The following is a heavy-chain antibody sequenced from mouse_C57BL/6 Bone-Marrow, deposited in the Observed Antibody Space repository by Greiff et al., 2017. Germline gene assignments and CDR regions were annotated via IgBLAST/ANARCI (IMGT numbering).Heavy chain of an antibody. D-gene: IGHD2-2*01. CDR2: IDPSDSYT. J-gene: IGHJ4*01. CDR3: AGVTTRYAMDY. Sequence: VQLQQPGAELVMPGASVKLSCKASGYTFTSYWMHWVKQRPGQGLEWIGEIDPSDSYTNYNQTFKGKSTLTVDKSSSTAYMQLSSLTSEDSAVYYCAGVTTRYAMDYWGQGTSVTVSS. CDR1: GYTFTSYW. V-gene: IGHV1-69*01.